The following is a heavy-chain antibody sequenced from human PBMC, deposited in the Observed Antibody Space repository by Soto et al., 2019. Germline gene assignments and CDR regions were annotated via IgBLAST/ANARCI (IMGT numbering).Heavy chain of an antibody. CDR3: ATNPYSNYVYDY. D-gene: IGHD4-4*01. J-gene: IGHJ4*02. Sequence: ASVTCSCDVSGPTLPEVSMHWVRQAPGKGLEWMGGFDPEDGETIYAQKFQGRVTMTEDTSTDTAYMELSSLRSEDTAVYYCATNPYSNYVYDYWGQGTLVTVSS. CDR2: FDPEDGET. V-gene: IGHV1-24*01. CDR1: GPTLPEVS.